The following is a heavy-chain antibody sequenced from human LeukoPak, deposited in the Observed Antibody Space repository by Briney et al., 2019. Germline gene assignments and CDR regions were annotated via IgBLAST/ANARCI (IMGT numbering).Heavy chain of an antibody. V-gene: IGHV3-7*01. CDR3: AGNIVLMVYAISERFLFDY. D-gene: IGHD2-8*01. J-gene: IGHJ4*02. Sequence: PGGSLRLSCAASGFTFSSYWMSWVRQAPGKGLEWVANIKQDGSEKYYADSVKGRFTISRDNSKNTLYLQMNSLRAEDTAVYYCAGNIVLMVYAISERFLFDYWGQGTLVTVSS. CDR1: GFTFSSYW. CDR2: IKQDGSEK.